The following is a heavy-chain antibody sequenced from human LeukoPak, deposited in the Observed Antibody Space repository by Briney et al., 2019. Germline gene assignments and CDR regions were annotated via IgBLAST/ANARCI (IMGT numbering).Heavy chain of an antibody. CDR1: GGSISSYY. J-gene: IGHJ5*02. CDR2: IYYSGST. V-gene: IGHV4-59*08. D-gene: IGHD5-12*01. CDR3: ARRGYSGYDP. Sequence: PSETLSLTCTVSGGSISSYYWSWIRQRPGKGLEWIGYIYYSGSTNYNPSLKSRVTISVDTSKNQFSLKLSSVTAADTAVYYCARRGYSGYDPWGQGTLVTVSS.